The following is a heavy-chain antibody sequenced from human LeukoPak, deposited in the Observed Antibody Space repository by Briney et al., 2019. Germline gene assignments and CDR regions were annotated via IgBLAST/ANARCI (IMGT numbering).Heavy chain of an antibody. CDR3: ARHSGQMTTFDP. CDR2: IYYSEST. J-gene: IGHJ5*02. Sequence: SETLSLTCTVSGGSISSYYWSWIRQPPGKGLEWIGYIYYSESTNYNPSLKSRVTISVDTSKNQFSLKLSSVTAADTAVYYCARHSGQMTTFDPWGQGTLVTVSS. V-gene: IGHV4-59*08. CDR1: GGSISSYY. D-gene: IGHD4-11*01.